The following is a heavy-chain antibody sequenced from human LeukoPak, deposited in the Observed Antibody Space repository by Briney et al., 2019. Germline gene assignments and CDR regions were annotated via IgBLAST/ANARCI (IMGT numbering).Heavy chain of an antibody. CDR3: AKQSAGSAAWYSLHYDF. V-gene: IGHV3-23*01. D-gene: IGHD6-13*01. J-gene: IGHJ4*02. CDR1: A. Sequence: AMTXVRQAPGRGVXWVSXVDGGGGGTYYADSVKGRFTISRDNSKDTLYLQMNGLRAEDTAVYFCAKQSAGSAAWYSLHYDFWGQGTLVTVSS. CDR2: VDGGGGGT.